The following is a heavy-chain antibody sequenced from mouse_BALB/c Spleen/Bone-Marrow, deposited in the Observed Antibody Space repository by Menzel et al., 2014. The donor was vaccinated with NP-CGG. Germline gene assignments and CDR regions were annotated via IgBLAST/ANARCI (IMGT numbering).Heavy chain of an antibody. J-gene: IGHJ1*01. Sequence: DVKLVESGGGLVQPGGSLRLSCETSGFTFTDYYMSWVRQPPGKALEWLGFIRNKAKGYTTDYSASVKGRFTISRDNSQSISYLQMNTLGAEDSATYYCARDENVGIYWYFDVWGAGTTVTVSS. CDR3: ARDENVGIYWYFDV. V-gene: IGHV7-3*02. CDR1: GFTFTDYY. CDR2: IRNKAKGYTT.